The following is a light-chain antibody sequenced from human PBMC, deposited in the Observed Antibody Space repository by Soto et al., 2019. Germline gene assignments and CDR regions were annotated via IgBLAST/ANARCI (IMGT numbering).Light chain of an antibody. Sequence: DIQMTQSPSSLSASVGDRVTITCRASQDLDRWLAWYQQKPGEAPKVLIYAASNLRSVAPSRFSGSGSAADFSLTISSLQPEDVATYYCKQSRSFPLTFGGGTKVESK. CDR3: KQSRSFPLT. CDR2: AAS. CDR1: QDLDRW. J-gene: IGKJ4*01. V-gene: IGKV1-12*01.